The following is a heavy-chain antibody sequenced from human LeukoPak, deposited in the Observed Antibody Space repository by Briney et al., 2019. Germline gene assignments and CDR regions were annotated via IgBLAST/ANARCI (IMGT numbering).Heavy chain of an antibody. CDR3: AKGLGYSGYDPPLDY. Sequence: GGSLRLSCAASGFTFSSYAMSWVRQAPGMGLEWVSGISGSGDSTYYADSVKGRFTISRDKSKNTLYLQMNSLRAEDTAVYYCAKGLGYSGYDPPLDYWGQGTLVTVSS. CDR1: GFTFSSYA. CDR2: ISGSGDST. D-gene: IGHD5-12*01. J-gene: IGHJ4*02. V-gene: IGHV3-23*01.